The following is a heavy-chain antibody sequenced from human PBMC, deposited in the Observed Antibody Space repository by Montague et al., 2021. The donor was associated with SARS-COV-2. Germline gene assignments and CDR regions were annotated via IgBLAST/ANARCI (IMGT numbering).Heavy chain of an antibody. J-gene: IGHJ3*02. D-gene: IGHD1-26*01. CDR2: ITSISSSK. CDR1: RFNFQVSE. V-gene: IGHV3-48*03. Sequence: SLRLSCAPSRFNFQVSELNWVRQAPGKGLEWVSYITSISSSKHYVESVEGRFAVSRDNARELLYLQMDDLRAEDTAIYYCVREYRSSSGRAFDIWGRGTLVIVSS. CDR3: VREYRSSSGRAFDI.